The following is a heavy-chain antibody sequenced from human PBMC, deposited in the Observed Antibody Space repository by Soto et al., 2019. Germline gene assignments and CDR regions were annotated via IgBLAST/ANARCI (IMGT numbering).Heavy chain of an antibody. J-gene: IGHJ5*02. Sequence: QVQLVQSGAEVKKPGASVKVSCKASGYTFTNYGVSWVRQAPGQGLEWMGWISADTGNTNYAQTLQGRVTMTTDTSTNTAYMELRSLRSDDTAVYYCARDRVSQYSYGKSNWFDPWGQGALGNVAS. D-gene: IGHD5-18*01. CDR2: ISADTGNT. CDR1: GYTFTNYG. CDR3: ARDRVSQYSYGKSNWFDP. V-gene: IGHV1-18*01.